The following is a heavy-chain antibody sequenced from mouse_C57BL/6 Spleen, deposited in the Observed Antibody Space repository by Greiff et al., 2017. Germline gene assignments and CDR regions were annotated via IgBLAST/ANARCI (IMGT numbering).Heavy chain of an antibody. J-gene: IGHJ4*01. D-gene: IGHD1-1*01. CDR3: AIYYGSSYCAMDH. V-gene: IGHV2-2*01. Sequence: VHLVESGPGLVQPSQSLSITCTVSGFSLTSYGVHWVRQSPGKGLEWLGVIWSGGSTDYNAAFISRLSISKDNSKSQVFFKMNCLQADDTAIYYCAIYYGSSYCAMDHWGKGPSVPVSS. CDR2: IWSGGST. CDR1: GFSLTSYG.